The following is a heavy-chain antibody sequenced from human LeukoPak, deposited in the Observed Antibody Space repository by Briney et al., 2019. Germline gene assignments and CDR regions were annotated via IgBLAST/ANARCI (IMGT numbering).Heavy chain of an antibody. CDR3: ARGGSASRYYYHGMDV. V-gene: IGHV1-8*01. J-gene: IGHJ6*02. Sequence: ASVKVSCKASGYTFTSYDINWVRQAPGQGLEWMGWMNPNSGNTGYAQKFQGRVTMTRNTSISTAYMELSSLRSEDTAVYYCARGGSASRYYYHGMDVWGQGTTVTVSS. CDR2: MNPNSGNT. D-gene: IGHD2-15*01. CDR1: GYTFTSYD.